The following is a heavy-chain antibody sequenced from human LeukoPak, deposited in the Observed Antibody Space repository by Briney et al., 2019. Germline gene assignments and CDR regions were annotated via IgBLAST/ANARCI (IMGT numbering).Heavy chain of an antibody. D-gene: IGHD2-15*01. V-gene: IGHV3-23*01. CDR1: GFTFRNYD. Sequence: GGSLPLPCAASGFTFRNYDMSWVRQAPGKGLEWVSVVSDSGSSAYYTDFVKGRFTISRDNSKNTLYLQMNSLRAEDTAVYYCAPDLRGAAWSLDSWGQGTLVTVSS. J-gene: IGHJ4*02. CDR3: APDLRGAAWSLDS. CDR2: VSDSGSSA.